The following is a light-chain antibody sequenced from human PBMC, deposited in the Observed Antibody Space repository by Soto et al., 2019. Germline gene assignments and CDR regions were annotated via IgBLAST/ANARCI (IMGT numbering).Light chain of an antibody. Sequence: EIVMTQSPATRSVSPGERATLSCRASQSVSINLAWYQQKPGQSPRLLIYGASTRATGIPARFSGSGSGTEFTLTISSLQSEDFAVYYCQQYHNWGEFGQGTKVDIK. V-gene: IGKV3-15*01. CDR2: GAS. J-gene: IGKJ1*01. CDR1: QSVSIN. CDR3: QQYHNWGE.